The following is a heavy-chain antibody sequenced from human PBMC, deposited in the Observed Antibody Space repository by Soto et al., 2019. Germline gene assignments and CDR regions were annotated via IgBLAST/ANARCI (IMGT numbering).Heavy chain of an antibody. CDR3: ARVPSYSTLDY. CDR2: ISAYNGDT. D-gene: IGHD2-21*01. Sequence: QVQLLQSGAEVKQPGASVKVSCKASGYTFTSYGVSWVRQAPGQGLEWMGWISAYNGDTKYSQKFQGRISLTTDTYTRTAYMELRNLRSDDTAVYYCARVPSYSTLDYWGQGTLVTVSS. CDR1: GYTFTSYG. V-gene: IGHV1-18*04. J-gene: IGHJ4*02.